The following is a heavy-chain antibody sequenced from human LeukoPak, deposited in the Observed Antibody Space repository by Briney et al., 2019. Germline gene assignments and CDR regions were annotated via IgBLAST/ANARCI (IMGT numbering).Heavy chain of an antibody. Sequence: GGSLRLSCVASGFTFNSYSMHWVRQAPGKGLVWVSRIGNDENSPTYADSVKGRFTISRDNAKNTLYLQMNSLRAEDTAVYYCARYSISSNFDCWGQGTLVTVSS. J-gene: IGHJ4*02. D-gene: IGHD6-6*01. CDR1: GFTFNSYS. CDR3: ARYSISSNFDC. CDR2: IGNDENSP. V-gene: IGHV3-74*01.